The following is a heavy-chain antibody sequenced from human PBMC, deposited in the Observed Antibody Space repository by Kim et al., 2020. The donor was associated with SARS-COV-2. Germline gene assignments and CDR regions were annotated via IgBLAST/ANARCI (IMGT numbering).Heavy chain of an antibody. V-gene: IGHV7-4-1*02. CDR2: INTNTGNP. CDR3: ARPAALARNYDSSGYYNDAFDI. J-gene: IGHJ3*02. CDR1: GYTFTSYA. D-gene: IGHD3-22*01. Sequence: ASVKVSCKASGYTFTSYAMNWVRQAPGQGLEWMGWINTNTGNPTYAQGFTGRFVFSLDTSVSTAYLQISSLKAEDTAVYYCARPAALARNYDSSGYYNDAFDIWGQGTMVTVSS.